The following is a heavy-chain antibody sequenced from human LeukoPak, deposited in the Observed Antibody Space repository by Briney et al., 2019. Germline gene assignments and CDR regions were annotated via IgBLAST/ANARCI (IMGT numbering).Heavy chain of an antibody. CDR2: IYYSGST. J-gene: IGHJ3*02. CDR3: ARDTGAITMIVVARTHAFDI. D-gene: IGHD3-22*01. CDR1: GGSISSGDYY. Sequence: PSQTLSLTCTVSGGSISSGDYYWSWIRQPPGKGLEWIGYIYYSGSTYYNPSLKSRVTISVDTSKNQFSLKLSSVIAADTAVYYCARDTGAITMIVVARTHAFDIWGQGTMVTVSS. V-gene: IGHV4-30-4*01.